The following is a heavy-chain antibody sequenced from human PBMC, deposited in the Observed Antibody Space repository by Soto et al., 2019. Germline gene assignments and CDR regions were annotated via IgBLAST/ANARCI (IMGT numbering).Heavy chain of an antibody. D-gene: IGHD3-22*01. J-gene: IGHJ4*02. Sequence: QLQLQESGPGLVKTSETLSLTCSVSGGSTSSTTYYWGWIRQPPGKGLEWIGTVYYSGSTFYNPSLKSRDTISVDTSKNQFSWRLSSVTAADTAVYYCARQRRYYYDSSGYPDYWGQGTLVTVSS. CDR2: VYYSGST. CDR1: GGSTSSTTYY. V-gene: IGHV4-39*01. CDR3: ARQRRYYYDSSGYPDY.